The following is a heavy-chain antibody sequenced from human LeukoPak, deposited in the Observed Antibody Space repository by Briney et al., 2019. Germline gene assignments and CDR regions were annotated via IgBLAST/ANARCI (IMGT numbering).Heavy chain of an antibody. CDR3: AKGLDSRRELAPFDY. J-gene: IGHJ4*02. V-gene: IGHV3-30*18. CDR2: ISYDGTNK. D-gene: IGHD1-26*01. CDR1: GFTFSSYG. Sequence: GRSLRLSCAASGFTFSSYGMHWVRQAPGKGLEWVAVISYDGTNKYYADSVRGRFTISRDNPKNTLYLQMNSLRAEDTAVYYCAKGLDSRRELAPFDYWGQGTLVTVSS.